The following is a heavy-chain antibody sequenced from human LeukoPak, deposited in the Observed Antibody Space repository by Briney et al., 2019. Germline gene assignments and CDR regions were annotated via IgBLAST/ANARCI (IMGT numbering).Heavy chain of an antibody. CDR2: IYHSGST. CDR1: GGSISSGGYY. D-gene: IGHD6-13*01. J-gene: IGHJ1*01. Sequence: SQTLSLTCAVSGGSISSGGYYWSWIRQPRGKGLEWIGYIYHSGSTYYNPSLKSRVTISVDTSKNQFSLKLSSVTAADTAVYYCARDSLAAALSRDAEYFQHWGQGTLVTVSS. V-gene: IGHV4-30-2*01. CDR3: ARDSLAAALSRDAEYFQH.